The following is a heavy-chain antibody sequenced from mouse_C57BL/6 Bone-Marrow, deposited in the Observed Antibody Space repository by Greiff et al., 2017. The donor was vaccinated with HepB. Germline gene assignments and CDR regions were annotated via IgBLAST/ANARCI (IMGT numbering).Heavy chain of an antibody. CDR1: GFSLTSYG. Sequence: VQLVESGPGLVQPSQSLSITCTVSGFSLTSYGVHWVRQSPGKGLEWLGVIWSGGSTDYNAAFISRLSISKDNSKSQVFFKMNSLQADDTAIYYCARHLYDYDGDYYAMDYWGQGTSVTVSS. CDR3: ARHLYDYDGDYYAMDY. CDR2: IWSGGST. V-gene: IGHV2-2*01. D-gene: IGHD2-4*01. J-gene: IGHJ4*01.